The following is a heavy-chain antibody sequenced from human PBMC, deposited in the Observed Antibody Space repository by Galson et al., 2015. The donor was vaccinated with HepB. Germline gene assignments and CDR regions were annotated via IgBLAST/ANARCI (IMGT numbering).Heavy chain of an antibody. CDR1: GYSFNSFW. Sequence: QSGAEVKKPGESLKISCKGSGYSFNSFWIAWVRQLPGKGLEWMGIIYPGDSVTRYSPSFEGQVTISADKSVNIAYLQWSSLKASDTALYYCARLGYYFGSERHGMDVWGQGTTVTVSS. V-gene: IGHV5-51*01. D-gene: IGHD3-10*01. CDR3: ARLGYYFGSERHGMDV. CDR2: IYPGDSVT. J-gene: IGHJ6*02.